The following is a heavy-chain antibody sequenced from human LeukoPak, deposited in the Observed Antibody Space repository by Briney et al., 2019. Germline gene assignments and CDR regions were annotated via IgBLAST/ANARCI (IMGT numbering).Heavy chain of an antibody. J-gene: IGHJ4*02. CDR1: GDSITSTTYY. V-gene: IGHV4-39*01. CDR2: IYYSGTT. Sequence: PSETLSLTCTVSGDSITSTTYYWGWIRQSPGEGLEWLGSIYYSGTTYYNPYLKSQVTISVDTSKSQFSLKLTSVTAADTAVYYCARSTSGSYFWADKWGQGTLVTVSS. CDR3: ARSTSGSYFWADK. D-gene: IGHD1-26*01.